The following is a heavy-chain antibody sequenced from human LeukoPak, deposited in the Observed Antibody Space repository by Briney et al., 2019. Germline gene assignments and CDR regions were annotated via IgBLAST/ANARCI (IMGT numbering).Heavy chain of an antibody. Sequence: PSETLSLTCTVSGGSISSYYWSWIRQPPGKGLEWIGYIYYSGSTNYNPSLKSRVTISVDTSKNQFSLKLSSVTAADTAVYYCARGHYDFWSGYRVRAFDIWGQGTMVTVSS. CDR2: IYYSGST. CDR1: GGSISSYY. V-gene: IGHV4-59*01. J-gene: IGHJ3*02. D-gene: IGHD3-3*01. CDR3: ARGHYDFWSGYRVRAFDI.